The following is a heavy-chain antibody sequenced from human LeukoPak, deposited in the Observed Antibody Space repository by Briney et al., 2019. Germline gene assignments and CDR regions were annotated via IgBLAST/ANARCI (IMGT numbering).Heavy chain of an antibody. Sequence: SQTLSLTCTVSGGSISSGGYYWSWIRQHPGKGLEWIGYIYYSGSTYYNPSLQSRVIISADTSKNRFSLNLSSVTAADTAVYYCASRGYSYGFNLDYWGQGTLVTVSS. D-gene: IGHD5-18*01. V-gene: IGHV4-31*03. CDR3: ASRGYSYGFNLDY. CDR2: IYYSGST. CDR1: GGSISSGGYY. J-gene: IGHJ4*02.